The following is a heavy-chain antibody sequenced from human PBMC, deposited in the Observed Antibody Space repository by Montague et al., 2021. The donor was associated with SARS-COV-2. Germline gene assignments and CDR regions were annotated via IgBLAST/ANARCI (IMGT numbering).Heavy chain of an antibody. Sequence: SETLPLTCAVYDGSFSDYSWTWIRQPPGKGLEWIGEINHRGSTNYNPSLKSRVTISVDTSKNQFSLKMTSVTAADTAVCYCARGRQHINMVVVVVTGGEYYFDFWGQGTLVAVSS. CDR2: INHRGST. J-gene: IGHJ4*02. V-gene: IGHV4-34*01. D-gene: IGHD3-22*01. CDR1: DGSFSDYS. CDR3: ARGRQHINMVVVVVTGGEYYFDF.